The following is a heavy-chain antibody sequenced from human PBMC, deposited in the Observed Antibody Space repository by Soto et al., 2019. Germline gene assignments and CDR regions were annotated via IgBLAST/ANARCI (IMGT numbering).Heavy chain of an antibody. V-gene: IGHV4-34*01. D-gene: IGHD2-15*01. CDR2: INHSGST. CDR3: ARGFCSGGSCHMLFDY. Sequence: LTRVPFVSSFFFSYWNRIRQPPGKGLEWIGEINHSGSTDYNPSLKSRVTISVDTSKNQFSLKLTSVTAADTAIYYCARGFCSGGSCHMLFDYWGQG. J-gene: IGHJ4*02. CDR1: VSSFFFSY.